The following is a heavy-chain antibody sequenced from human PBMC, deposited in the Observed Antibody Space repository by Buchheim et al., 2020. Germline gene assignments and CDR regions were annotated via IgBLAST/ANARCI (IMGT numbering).Heavy chain of an antibody. V-gene: IGHV4-34*01. D-gene: IGHD2-2*01. CDR3: ASSFVVPAAKPVDY. Sequence: QVRLQQWGAGLLKPSETLSLTCAVFGESFSAYYWSWIRQPPGKGLEWIGEINHSGSTNYNPSLKSRVTISVDTSKNQFSLKLSSVTAADTAVYYCASSFVVPAAKPVDYWGQGTL. J-gene: IGHJ4*02. CDR1: GESFSAYY. CDR2: INHSGST.